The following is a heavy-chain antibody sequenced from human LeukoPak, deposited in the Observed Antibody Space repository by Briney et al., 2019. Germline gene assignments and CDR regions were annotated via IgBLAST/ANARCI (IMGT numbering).Heavy chain of an antibody. CDR1: GGSISSYY. V-gene: IGHV4-59*01. CDR3: ARAQITTSGSNWSDP. Sequence: SETLSLTCTVSGGSISSYYWSWIRQPPGKGLEWIGYIYYSGSTNYNPSLKSRVTISVDTSKNQFSLKLSSVTAADTAVYYCARAQITTSGSNWSDPWGQGTLVTVSS. CDR2: IYYSGST. D-gene: IGHD4-11*01. J-gene: IGHJ5*02.